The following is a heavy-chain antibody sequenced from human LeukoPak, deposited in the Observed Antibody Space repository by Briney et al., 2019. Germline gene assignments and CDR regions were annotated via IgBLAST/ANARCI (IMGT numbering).Heavy chain of an antibody. V-gene: IGHV3-11*06. D-gene: IGHD5-24*01. Sequence: PGGSLRLSCAASGFTFSDYYMSWIRQAPGKGLEWVSYISSSSSNRNYADSVKGRFTISRDNAKNSLYLQMNSLRAEDTAVYYCARDRDGSPNNWFDPWGQGTLVTVSS. J-gene: IGHJ5*02. CDR1: GFTFSDYY. CDR3: ARDRDGSPNNWFDP. CDR2: ISSSSSNR.